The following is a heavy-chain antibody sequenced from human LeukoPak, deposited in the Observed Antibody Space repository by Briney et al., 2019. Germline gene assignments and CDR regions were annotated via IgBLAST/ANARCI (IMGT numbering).Heavy chain of an antibody. CDR3: ARSYSSSRGTFDY. V-gene: IGHV3-21*01. D-gene: IGHD6-6*01. CDR1: GFIFSSYD. CDR2: ITSSSSYI. Sequence: PGRSLRLSCAASGFIFSSYDMYWVRQAPGKGLEWVSFITSSSSYIYYADSVKGRFTISRDNAKNSLYLQMSSLRGEDTAVYYCARSYSSSRGTFDYWGQGTLVTVSS. J-gene: IGHJ4*02.